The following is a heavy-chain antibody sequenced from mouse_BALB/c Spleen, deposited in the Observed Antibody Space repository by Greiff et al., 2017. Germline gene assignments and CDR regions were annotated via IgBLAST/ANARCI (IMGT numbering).Heavy chain of an antibody. D-gene: IGHD2-14*01. CDR2: IHYSGST. CDR3: VYYRYDDSLMDY. V-gene: IGHV3-1*02. J-gene: IGHJ4*01. CDR1: GYSITSGYS. Sequence: DVKLQESGPDLVKPSQSLSLTCTVTGYSITSGYSWHWIRQFPGNKLEWMGYIHYSGSTNYNPSLKSRISITRDTSKNQFFLQLNSVTTEDTATYYCVYYRYDDSLMDYWGQGTSVTVSS.